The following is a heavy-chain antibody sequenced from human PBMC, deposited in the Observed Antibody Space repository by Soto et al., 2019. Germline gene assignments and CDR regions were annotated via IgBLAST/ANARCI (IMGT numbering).Heavy chain of an antibody. J-gene: IGHJ4*02. D-gene: IGHD6-6*01. CDR2: TYYRSKWYN. Sequence: SQTLSLTCAISGDSVSSNSAAWNWIRQSPSRGLEWLGRTYYRSKWYNDYAVSVKSRITINPDTSKNQFSLQLNSVTPEDTAVYYCARDGRFEYSSSSDFDYWGQGTLVTVSS. CDR3: ARDGRFEYSSSSDFDY. V-gene: IGHV6-1*01. CDR1: GDSVSSNSAA.